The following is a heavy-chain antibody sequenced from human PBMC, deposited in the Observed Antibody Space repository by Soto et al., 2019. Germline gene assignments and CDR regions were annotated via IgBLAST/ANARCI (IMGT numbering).Heavy chain of an antibody. V-gene: IGHV1-2*02. D-gene: IGHD3-22*01. CDR2: INPNSGGT. CDR1: GYTFTGYY. CDR3: ARGGDDNYYERSGYYYYYYGMEG. Sequence: ASVKVSCTASGYTFTGYYMHWVRQAPGQGLEWMGWINPNSGGTNYAQKFQGRVTMTRDTSISTAYMELSRLRSDDTAVYYCARGGDDNYYERSGYYYYYYGMEGWGQGTTVTVAS. J-gene: IGHJ6*02.